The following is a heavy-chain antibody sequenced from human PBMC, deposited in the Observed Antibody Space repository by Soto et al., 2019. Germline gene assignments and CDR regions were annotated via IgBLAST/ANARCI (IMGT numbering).Heavy chain of an antibody. Sequence: GGSLRLSCAASGFTFSSYAMSWVRQAPGKGLEWVSAISGSGGSTYYADSVKGRFTISRDNSKNTLYLQMNSLRAEDTAVYYCAKAVAMVRGPWAGPNLPDDAFDIWGQGTMVTVSS. J-gene: IGHJ3*02. CDR2: ISGSGGST. V-gene: IGHV3-23*01. CDR1: GFTFSSYA. CDR3: AKAVAMVRGPWAGPNLPDDAFDI. D-gene: IGHD3-10*01.